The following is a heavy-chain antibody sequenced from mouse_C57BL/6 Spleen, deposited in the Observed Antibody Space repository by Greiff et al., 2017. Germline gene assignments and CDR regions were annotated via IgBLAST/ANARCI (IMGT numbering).Heavy chain of an antibody. D-gene: IGHD1-1*01. CDR2: INPSSGYT. V-gene: IGHV1-4*01. CDR1: GYTFTSYT. CDR3: ARQTTTVVAPYFDY. J-gene: IGHJ2*01. Sequence: VQLQQSGAELARPGASVKMSCKASGYTFTSYTMHWVNQRPGQGLEWIGYINPSSGYTKYNQKFKDKATLTADKSSSTAYMQLSSLTSEDSAVYYCARQTTTVVAPYFDYWGQGTTLTVSS.